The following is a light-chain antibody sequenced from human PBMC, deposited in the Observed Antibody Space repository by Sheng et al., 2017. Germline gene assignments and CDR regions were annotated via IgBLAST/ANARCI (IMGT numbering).Light chain of an antibody. V-gene: IGKV4-1*01. J-gene: IGKJ1*01. Sequence: DIVMTQSPDSLAVSLGERATINCKSSQSVFYSSNNKNYLAWYQQKPGQPPRLLIYWASVRESGVPDRFVGSGSGRDFTLSINNLQAEDVAVYYCQQYYNTPETFGQGTKLEI. CDR1: QSVFYSSNNKNY. CDR3: QQYYNTPET. CDR2: WAS.